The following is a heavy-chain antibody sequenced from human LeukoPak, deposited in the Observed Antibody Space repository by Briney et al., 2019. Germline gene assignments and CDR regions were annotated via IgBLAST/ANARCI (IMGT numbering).Heavy chain of an antibody. J-gene: IGHJ6*03. CDR2: ITTSGSPI. D-gene: IGHD2-15*01. V-gene: IGHV3-48*03. CDR1: GFTFTSYE. CDR3: ARARGCSGGSCYSDYYYYMDV. Sequence: GGSLRLSCAASGFTFTSYEMNWVRQAPGKGLEWIAYITTSGSPIYYADSVKGRFTISRDNAKSSLYLQMNSLRAEDTAVYYCARARGCSGGSCYSDYYYYMDVWGKGTTVTISS.